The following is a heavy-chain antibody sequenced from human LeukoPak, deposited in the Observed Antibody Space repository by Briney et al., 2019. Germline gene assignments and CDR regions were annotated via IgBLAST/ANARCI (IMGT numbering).Heavy chain of an antibody. D-gene: IGHD2-2*01. CDR2: IYYSGST. V-gene: IGHV4-31*03. CDR1: GGSISSGGYY. J-gene: IGHJ4*02. CDR3: ARGGLIVVVPAAIPYYFDY. Sequence: SETLSLTCTVSGGSISSGGYYWSWIRQHPGKGLEWIGYIYYSGSTYYNPSLKSRVTISVDTSKNQFSLKLSSVTAADTAVYHCARGGLIVVVPAAIPYYFDYWGQGTLVTVSS.